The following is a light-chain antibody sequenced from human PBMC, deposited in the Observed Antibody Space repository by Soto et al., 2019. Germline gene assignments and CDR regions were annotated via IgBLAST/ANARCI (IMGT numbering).Light chain of an antibody. CDR3: SSYTSTSTVI. CDR2: DVS. Sequence: QSVLTQPASVSGSLGQSITISCTGTSSDVGNYNYVSWYQQHPDKAPKLMIFDVSNRPSGISNRFSGSKSGNTASLTISGLQAEDEADYYCSSYTSTSTVIFGGGTQLTVL. CDR1: SSDVGNYNY. V-gene: IGLV2-14*03. J-gene: IGLJ7*01.